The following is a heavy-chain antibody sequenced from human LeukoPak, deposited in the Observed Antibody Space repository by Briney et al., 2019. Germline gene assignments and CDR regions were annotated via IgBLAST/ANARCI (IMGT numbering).Heavy chain of an antibody. D-gene: IGHD2-21*01. Sequence: GGSLRLSCAASGFTFSNYAMTWVRQAPGKGLEWVSSIDGSATDTYYADSVKGRFTISRDNSKSTLYLQMNSLRAEDTAVYHCAKKSGDHFHFDFWGQGTLVTVSS. J-gene: IGHJ4*02. CDR2: IDGSATDT. V-gene: IGHV3-23*01. CDR3: AKKSGDHFHFDF. CDR1: GFTFSNYA.